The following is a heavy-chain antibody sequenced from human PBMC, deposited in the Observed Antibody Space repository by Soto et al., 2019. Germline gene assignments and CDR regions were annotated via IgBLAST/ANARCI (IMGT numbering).Heavy chain of an antibody. V-gene: IGHV4-31*03. D-gene: IGHD2-15*01. J-gene: IGHJ4*02. CDR3: ATGPAAAYFDY. CDR1: GGSISSGGYY. CDR2: IYYSGST. Sequence: SETLSLTCTVSGGSISSGGYYWSWIRQHPGKGLEWIGYIYYSGSTYYNPSLKSRGTISVDTDKNQFSLKLSSVTAADTAVYYFATGPAAAYFDYWAQGTLVTVSS.